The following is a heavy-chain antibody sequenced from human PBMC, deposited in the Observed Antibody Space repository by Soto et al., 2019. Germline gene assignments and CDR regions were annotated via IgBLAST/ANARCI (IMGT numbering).Heavy chain of an antibody. CDR2: IFISGST. D-gene: IGHD4-17*01. CDR1: GGSISSYY. J-gene: IGHJ4*02. V-gene: IGHV4-4*07. Sequence: SETLSLTCTVSGGSISSYYWSWIRQPAGKGLEWIGRIFISGSTNYNPSLESRLTMSVDTSKNQFSLNLSSVTAADTAVYYCTSALLDYGDYYFDNWGQGTLVTVT. CDR3: TSALLDYGDYYFDN.